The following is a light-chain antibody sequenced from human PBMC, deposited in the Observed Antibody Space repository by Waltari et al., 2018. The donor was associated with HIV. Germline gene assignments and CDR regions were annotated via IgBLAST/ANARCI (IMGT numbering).Light chain of an antibody. J-gene: IGKJ3*01. Sequence: DIQLTQSPSFMYASIGGRVAITCRASQSIGTSLAWFQLQPGQAPKLLISSASDLQSGVPPRFRGSGSGTAFTLTIDSLQPEDFTSYFCHQADSFPLTFGPGTTLNMK. CDR3: HQADSFPLT. CDR1: QSIGTS. V-gene: IGKV1-12*01. CDR2: SAS.